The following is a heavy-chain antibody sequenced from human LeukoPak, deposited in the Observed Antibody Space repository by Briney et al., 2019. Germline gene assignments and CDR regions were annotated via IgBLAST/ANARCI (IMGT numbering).Heavy chain of an antibody. Sequence: GASVKVSCKASGYTFTSYGISWVRQAPGQGLEWMGWISAYNGNTNYAQKLQGRVIMTTDTSTSTAYMELRSLRSDDTAVYYCARDLCSGGSCYALVWFDPWGQGTLVTVAS. CDR2: ISAYNGNT. D-gene: IGHD2-15*01. CDR1: GYTFTSYG. V-gene: IGHV1-18*04. J-gene: IGHJ5*02. CDR3: ARDLCSGGSCYALVWFDP.